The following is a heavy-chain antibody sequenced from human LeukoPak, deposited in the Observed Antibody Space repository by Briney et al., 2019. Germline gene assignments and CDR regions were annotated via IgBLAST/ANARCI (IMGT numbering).Heavy chain of an antibody. V-gene: IGHV3-7*01. Sequence: PGGSLRLSCAASGFPFSSRWMSWVRQAPGKGLEWVGNIQPDGNKEYPVDSVKGRFTISRDNARNSLFLQMNSRRVEDTVVYYCASQSYARFDPWGQGTLVTVSS. CDR1: GFPFSSRW. CDR3: ASQSYARFDP. CDR2: IQPDGNKE. J-gene: IGHJ5*02. D-gene: IGHD3-16*01.